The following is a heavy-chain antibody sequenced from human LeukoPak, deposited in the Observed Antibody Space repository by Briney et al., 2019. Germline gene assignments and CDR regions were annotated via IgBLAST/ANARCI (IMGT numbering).Heavy chain of an antibody. CDR3: LYGGNSGDWVY. J-gene: IGHJ4*02. V-gene: IGHV4-4*02. D-gene: IGHD4-23*01. CDR2: ILHSGST. CDR1: GASIRSSTNW. Sequence: PSETLSLTCAVSGASIRSSTNWWSWVRQPPGKGLEWIGEILHSGSTNYNPSLKSRVTMSADKSKNQFSPNLRSVTAADTAVYYCLYGGNSGDWVYWGQGTLVTVSS.